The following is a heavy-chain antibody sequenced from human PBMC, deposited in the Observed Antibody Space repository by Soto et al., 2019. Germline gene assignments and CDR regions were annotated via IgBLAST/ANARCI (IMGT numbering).Heavy chain of an antibody. Sequence: GVSLRLSCGASGSPFSNDAMTWVRQAPGMGLEWVSALSGSGVSTYYADSVMGRFTISRDNSKNTVYLQMNSLRAEDTAVYYCAKIESRFFYDSTGYYPFDYWGQGT. CDR2: LSGSGVST. V-gene: IGHV3-23*01. D-gene: IGHD3-22*01. CDR3: AKIESRFFYDSTGYYPFDY. J-gene: IGHJ4*02. CDR1: GSPFSNDA.